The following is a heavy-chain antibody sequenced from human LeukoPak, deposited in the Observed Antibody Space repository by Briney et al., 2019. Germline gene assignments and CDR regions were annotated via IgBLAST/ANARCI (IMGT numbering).Heavy chain of an antibody. D-gene: IGHD5-18*01. CDR1: GCSISRCGYY. Sequence: SETLSLTRTVSGCSISRCGYYWSWIPHHPGNDLEGFGYIYYSGSTYYNPSLNRLITISVDTSKNQFSLKLSSVTAADAAWYYGARAGGPDPDLVMPFAYWGKGHLVTVSS. CDR3: ARAGGPDPDLVMPFAY. CDR2: IYYSGST. J-gene: IGHJ4*02. V-gene: IGHV4-31*01.